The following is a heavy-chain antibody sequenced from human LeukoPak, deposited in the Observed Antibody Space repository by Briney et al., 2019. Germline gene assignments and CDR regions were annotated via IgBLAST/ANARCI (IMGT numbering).Heavy chain of an antibody. CDR1: GYTFTTYG. CDR2: ISPYNGYT. CDR3: ARDHWSHYYGSGGQNYFDP. J-gene: IGHJ5*02. V-gene: IGHV1-18*01. D-gene: IGHD3-10*01. Sequence: EASVKVSCKASGYTFTTYGISWVRQAPGQGLEWMGWISPYNGYTNYAQKLQGRVTMTTDTSTNTAYMDLRSLRSDDAAVYYCARDHWSHYYGSGGQNYFDPWGQGTLVIVSS.